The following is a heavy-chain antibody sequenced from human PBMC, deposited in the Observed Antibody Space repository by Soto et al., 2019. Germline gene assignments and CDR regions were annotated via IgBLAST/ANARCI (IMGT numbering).Heavy chain of an antibody. J-gene: IGHJ4*02. CDR1: GGSISSSSYY. D-gene: IGHD5-12*01. CDR3: ARLMATILIPDFDY. Sequence: SETLSLTCTVSGGSISSSSYYWGWIRQPPGKGLEWIGSIYYSVSTYYNPSLKSRVTISVDTSKNQFSLKLSSVTAADTAVYYCARLMATILIPDFDYWGLGTLVTVSS. CDR2: IYYSVST. V-gene: IGHV4-39*01.